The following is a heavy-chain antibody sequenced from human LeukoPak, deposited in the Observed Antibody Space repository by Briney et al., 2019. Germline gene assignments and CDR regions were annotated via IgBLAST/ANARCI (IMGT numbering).Heavy chain of an antibody. D-gene: IGHD1-26*01. CDR1: GFTFRNYA. V-gene: IGHV3-23*01. J-gene: IGHJ4*02. CDR3: AKLWRGSYPRYFDY. Sequence: GGSLRLSCAASGFTFRNYAMSWVRQAPGKGPEWVSVITDSGGNTFYADSVKGRFTISRDNSKNTLYLQMNSLSAEDSAIYYCAKLWRGSYPRYFDYWGQGALVTVSS. CDR2: ITDSGGNT.